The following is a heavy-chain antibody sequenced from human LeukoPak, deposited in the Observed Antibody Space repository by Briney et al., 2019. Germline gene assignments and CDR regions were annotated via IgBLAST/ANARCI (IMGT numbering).Heavy chain of an antibody. D-gene: IGHD3-16*02. Sequence: PGGSLRLSCAASGFTFSNYEMNWIRQPAGKGLEWIGRIYTSGTTNYNPSLKSRVTMSVDTSKNQFSLKLSSVTAADTAVYYCARGRDYVWGSYRYMSPFDYWGQGTLVTVSS. CDR2: IYTSGTT. J-gene: IGHJ4*02. CDR3: ARGRDYVWGSYRYMSPFDY. CDR1: GFTFSNYE. V-gene: IGHV4-4*07.